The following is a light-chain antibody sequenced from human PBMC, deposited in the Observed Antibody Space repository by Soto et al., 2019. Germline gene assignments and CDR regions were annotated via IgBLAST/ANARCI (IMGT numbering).Light chain of an antibody. Sequence: QSVLTQPPSVSAAPGQKVTISCSGSSSNIGNKYVSWYQQQPGKGPTLLIYGVNKRPAGVSNRFSGSKSGNTASLTISGLLVEDEAAYICGSFTTNRIWVFGGGTKVTVL. J-gene: IGLJ3*02. CDR3: GSFTTNRIWV. CDR2: GVN. V-gene: IGLV1-51*02. CDR1: SSNIGNKY.